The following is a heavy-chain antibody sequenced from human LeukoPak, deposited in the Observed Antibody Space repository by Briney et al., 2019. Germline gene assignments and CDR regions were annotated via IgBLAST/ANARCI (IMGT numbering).Heavy chain of an antibody. CDR1: GGTFSSYA. Sequence: ASVKVSCKASGGTFSSYAISWVRQAPGQGLEWMGGIIPIFGTANYAQKFQGRVTITTDESTSTAYMELSSLRSEDTAVYYCARDSRAYWEGYCSSTSCTHYYYYMDVWGKGTTVTVSS. D-gene: IGHD2-2*01. J-gene: IGHJ6*03. V-gene: IGHV1-69*05. CDR2: IIPIFGTA. CDR3: ARDSRAYWEGYCSSTSCTHYYYYMDV.